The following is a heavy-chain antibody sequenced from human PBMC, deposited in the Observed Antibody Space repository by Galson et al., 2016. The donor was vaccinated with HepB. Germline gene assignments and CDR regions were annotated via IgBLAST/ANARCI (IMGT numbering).Heavy chain of an antibody. CDR1: GFTFSSYA. D-gene: IGHD3-10*01. CDR3: ARDRRRSLRRGFVDY. Sequence: SLRLSCAASGFTFSSYAMHWVRQAPGKGLEWVAVISYDGSNKYYGDSVKGRFTISRDTSKNTLYLQMNSLRAEDTALYYCARDRRRSLRRGFVDYWGQGTLVTVSS. CDR2: ISYDGSNK. J-gene: IGHJ4*02. V-gene: IGHV3-30-3*01.